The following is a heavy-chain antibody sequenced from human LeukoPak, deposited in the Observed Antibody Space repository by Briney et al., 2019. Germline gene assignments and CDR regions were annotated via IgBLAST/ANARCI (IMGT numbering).Heavy chain of an antibody. J-gene: IGHJ4*02. Sequence: GESLKISCEGFGYSFTSYWISWVRQMPGKGLEWMGIIYPGNSETRYSPSFQGQVTISADKSISTAYLQWSSLKASDTAMYYCARLGGSSWYSDYWGQGTLVTVSS. CDR1: GYSFTSYW. CDR2: IYPGNSET. V-gene: IGHV5-51*01. D-gene: IGHD6-13*01. CDR3: ARLGGSSWYSDY.